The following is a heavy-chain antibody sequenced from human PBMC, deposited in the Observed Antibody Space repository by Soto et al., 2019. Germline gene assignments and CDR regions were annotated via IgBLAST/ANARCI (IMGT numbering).Heavy chain of an antibody. CDR1: GYTFTSYG. Sequence: ASVKVSCKASGYTFTSYGISWVRQAPGQGLEWMGWISAYNGNTNYAQKLQGRVTMTTDTSTSTAYMELRSLRSDDTAVYCCARAAQQLASNWFDPWGQGTLVTVSS. CDR2: ISAYNGNT. CDR3: ARAAQQLASNWFDP. D-gene: IGHD6-13*01. J-gene: IGHJ5*02. V-gene: IGHV1-18*01.